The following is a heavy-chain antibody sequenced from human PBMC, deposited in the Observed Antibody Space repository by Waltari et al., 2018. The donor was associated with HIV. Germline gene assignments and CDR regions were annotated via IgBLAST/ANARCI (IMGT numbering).Heavy chain of an antibody. V-gene: IGHV3-23*01. CDR1: GLTFSSYA. J-gene: IGHJ4*02. CDR3: AKEGIAGRPSVPDY. Sequence: EVQLLESGGGLVQPGGSLRLSCAASGLTFSSYAMSRVRQAPGKGLEWVSVISGSGGSTYYADFVKGRFTISRDNSKNTLYLQMNSLRAEDTAVYYCAKEGIAGRPSVPDYWGQGTLVTVSS. CDR2: ISGSGGST. D-gene: IGHD6-6*01.